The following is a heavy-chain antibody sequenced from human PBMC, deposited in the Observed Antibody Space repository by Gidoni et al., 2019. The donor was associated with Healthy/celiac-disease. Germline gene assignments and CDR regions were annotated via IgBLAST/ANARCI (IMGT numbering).Heavy chain of an antibody. J-gene: IGHJ6*02. Sequence: SGGSTYYADSVKGRFTISRDNSKNTLYLQMNSLRAEDTAVYYCARGYSYGRSYYYYGMDVWGQGTTVTVSS. D-gene: IGHD5-18*01. CDR3: ARGYSYGRSYYYYGMDV. V-gene: IGHV3-66*02. CDR2: SGGST.